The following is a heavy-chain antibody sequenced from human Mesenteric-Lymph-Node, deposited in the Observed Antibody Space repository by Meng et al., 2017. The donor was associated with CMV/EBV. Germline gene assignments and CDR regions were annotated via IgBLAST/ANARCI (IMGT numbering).Heavy chain of an antibody. CDR3: ARVPGTVVTPAGH. J-gene: IGHJ4*02. D-gene: IGHD4-23*01. V-gene: IGHV3-21*01. Sequence: GESLKISCAASGFTFSTYGIHWVRQAPGKGLEWVSSISSSSSYIYYADSVRGRFTISRDNAKNSLYLQMNSLRVEDTAVYYCARVPGTVVTPAGHWGQGTLVTVSS. CDR1: GFTFSTYG. CDR2: ISSSSSYI.